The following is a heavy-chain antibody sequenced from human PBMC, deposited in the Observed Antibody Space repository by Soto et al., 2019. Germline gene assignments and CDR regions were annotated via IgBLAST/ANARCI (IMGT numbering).Heavy chain of an antibody. CDR1: GYSFTSYW. CDR2: IDPSDSYT. V-gene: IGHV5-10-1*01. Sequence: GESLKISCKGSGYSFTSYWISWVRQMPGKGLEWMGRIDPSDSYTNYSPSFQGHVTISADKSISTAYLQWSSLKASDTAMYYCARAFVVVPAAIDYYYGMDVWGHGTTVTVSS. CDR3: ARAFVVVPAAIDYYYGMDV. D-gene: IGHD2-2*02. J-gene: IGHJ6*02.